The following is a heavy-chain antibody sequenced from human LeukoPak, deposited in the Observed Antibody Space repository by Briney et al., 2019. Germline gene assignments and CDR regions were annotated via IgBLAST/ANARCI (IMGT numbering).Heavy chain of an antibody. V-gene: IGHV3-74*01. CDR2: ISSDGSST. CDR1: GFTFSRYW. D-gene: IGHD3-10*01. J-gene: IGHJ4*02. Sequence: GGSLRLSCVASGFTFSRYWIHWLRHAPGKGLVWVSSISSDGSSTSYADSVKGRFTISRDNAKNTLSLQMNSLRAEDTAVYYCARDHGSYYFDYWGQGSLVTVSS. CDR3: ARDHGSYYFDY.